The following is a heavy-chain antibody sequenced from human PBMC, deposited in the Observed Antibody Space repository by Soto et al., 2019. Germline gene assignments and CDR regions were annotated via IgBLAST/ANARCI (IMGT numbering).Heavy chain of an antibody. D-gene: IGHD3-16*01. Sequence: GGSLRLSCAVSGFMFEDYAMHWVRQAPGKGLEWVSGINWNGVNKGYADSVQGRFTISRDNAKKSLYLQMNYLRPEDTALYFCAKGVDRLGELWGYFQNWGQGTVVTVSS. J-gene: IGHJ1*01. CDR3: AKGVDRLGELWGYFQN. CDR1: GFMFEDYA. CDR2: INWNGVNK. V-gene: IGHV3-9*01.